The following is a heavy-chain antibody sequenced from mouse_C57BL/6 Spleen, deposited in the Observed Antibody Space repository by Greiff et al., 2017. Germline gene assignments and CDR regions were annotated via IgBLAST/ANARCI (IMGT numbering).Heavy chain of an antibody. CDR1: GYTFTSYW. Sequence: VQLQQPGAELVKPGASVKLSCKASGYTFTSYWMHWVKQRPGQGLEWIGMIHPNSGSTNYNEKFKSKATLTVDKSSSTAYMQLSSLTSEDSAVYYCARKGPIYYGNYVDAMDYWGQGTSVTVSS. J-gene: IGHJ4*01. V-gene: IGHV1-64*01. CDR3: ARKGPIYYGNYVDAMDY. D-gene: IGHD2-1*01. CDR2: IHPNSGST.